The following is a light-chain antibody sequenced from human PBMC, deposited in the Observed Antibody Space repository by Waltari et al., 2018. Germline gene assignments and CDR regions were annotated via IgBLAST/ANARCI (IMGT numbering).Light chain of an antibody. CDR3: HQSSSLPLT. Sequence: EIVLTQSPDFQSVTQKEKVTITGRASQSIGSTLHWYQQNPNQSPKLLINYASQSFSGVPSRFSGSGSGTDFTLTINGLEAEDAATYYCHQSSSLPLTFGGGTKVEIK. CDR1: QSIGST. V-gene: IGKV6-21*01. J-gene: IGKJ4*01. CDR2: YAS.